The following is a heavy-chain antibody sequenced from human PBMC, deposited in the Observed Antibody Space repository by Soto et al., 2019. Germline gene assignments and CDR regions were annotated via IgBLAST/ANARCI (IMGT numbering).Heavy chain of an antibody. D-gene: IGHD3-3*01. J-gene: IGHJ3*02. CDR3: ARPRGLRFSVADVFDI. CDR2: IYDSGTT. CDR1: GGSISSSGFY. V-gene: IGHV4-39*01. Sequence: SETLSLTCIVSGGSISSSGFYWGWIRQPPGKGLEWIGSIYDSGTTYYNPSLKSRVTISVDTSKNQFSLRLTSVIAADTAVYYCARPRGLRFSVADVFDIWGQGTMVSVSS.